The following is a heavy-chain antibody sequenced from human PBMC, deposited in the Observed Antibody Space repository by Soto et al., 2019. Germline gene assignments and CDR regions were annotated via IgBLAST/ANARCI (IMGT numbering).Heavy chain of an antibody. J-gene: IGHJ6*02. CDR2: IIPIFGTA. V-gene: IGHV1-69*13. CDR1: GGTFSSYA. CDR3: ATAPGYSGSPRQFYYYYYGMDV. D-gene: IGHD1-26*01. Sequence: GASVKVSCKASGGTFSSYAISWVRQAPGQGLEWMGGIIPIFGTANYAQKFQGRVTITADESTSTAYMELSSLRSEDTAVYYCATAPGYSGSPRQFYYYYYGMDVWGQGTTVTVSS.